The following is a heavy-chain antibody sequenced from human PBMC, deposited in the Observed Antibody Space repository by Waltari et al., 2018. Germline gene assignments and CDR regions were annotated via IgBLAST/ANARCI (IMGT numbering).Heavy chain of an antibody. CDR3: AIGGYCSSTSCYKNRYSSSWRDY. CDR2: INHSGST. Sequence: QVQLQQWGAGLLKPSETLSLTCAVYGGSFSGYYWSWSRHPPGTGLEWIGEINHSGSTNYNPSLKSRVTISVDTSKNQFSLKLSSVTAADTAVYYCAIGGYCSSTSCYKNRYSSSWRDYWGQGTLVTVSS. D-gene: IGHD2-2*02. V-gene: IGHV4-34*01. CDR1: GGSFSGYY. J-gene: IGHJ4*02.